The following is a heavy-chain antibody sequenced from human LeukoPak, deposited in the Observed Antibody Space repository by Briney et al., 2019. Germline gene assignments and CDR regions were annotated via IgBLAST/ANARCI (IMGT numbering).Heavy chain of an antibody. Sequence: SQTLSLTCTVSGGSISSGACYWSWIRQHPGKGLEWIGYIHYSGNTYYNPTLKSRVTISVDTSKSQFSLKLNSVTAADTAVYYCAREYCSSSNCNPPDYWGQGTLVTVSS. V-gene: IGHV4-31*03. CDR1: GGSISSGACY. CDR2: IHYSGNT. D-gene: IGHD2-2*01. CDR3: AREYCSSSNCNPPDY. J-gene: IGHJ4*02.